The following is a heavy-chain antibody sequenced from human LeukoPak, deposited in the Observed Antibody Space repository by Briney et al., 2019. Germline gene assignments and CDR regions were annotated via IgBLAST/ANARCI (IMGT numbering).Heavy chain of an antibody. CDR3: ARERSDYGDYWSDAFDI. Sequence: PGGSLRLSCAASGFTFSSYAMSWVRQAPGKGLEWVSYISSSSSTIYYADSVKGRFTISRDNAKNSLYLQMNSLRDEDTAVYYCARERSDYGDYWSDAFDIWGQGTMVTVSS. CDR2: ISSSSSTI. D-gene: IGHD4-17*01. CDR1: GFTFSSYA. V-gene: IGHV3-48*02. J-gene: IGHJ3*02.